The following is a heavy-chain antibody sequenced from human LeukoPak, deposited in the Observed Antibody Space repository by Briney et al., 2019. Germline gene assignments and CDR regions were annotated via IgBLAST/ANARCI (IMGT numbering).Heavy chain of an antibody. D-gene: IGHD6-13*01. J-gene: IGHJ4*02. V-gene: IGHV3-7*01. Sequence: GGSLRLSCAASGFTFSSYSMNWVRQAPGKGLEWVANIKQDGSDTYYVDSVKGRFTVSRDNAKNSLFLQMNNLRVDDTAVYFCARGGYTSSWYWVDWGQGTQVTVSS. CDR1: GFTFSSYS. CDR3: ARGGYTSSWYWVD. CDR2: IKQDGSDT.